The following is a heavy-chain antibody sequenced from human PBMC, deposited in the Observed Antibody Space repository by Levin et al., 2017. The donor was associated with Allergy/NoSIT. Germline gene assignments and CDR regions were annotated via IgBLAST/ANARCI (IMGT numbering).Heavy chain of an antibody. D-gene: IGHD4-11*01. J-gene: IGHJ4*02. CDR2: NSGSGGST. CDR1: GFSFYSYA. CDR3: AKDRVRFDY. Sequence: GGSLRLSCAASGFSFYSYAMSWVRQAPGKGLEWVSSNSGSGGSTYYADSVKGRFTISRDNSKNTLYLQMNSLRAEDTAVYYCAKDRVRFDYWGQGTLVTVSS. V-gene: IGHV3-23*01.